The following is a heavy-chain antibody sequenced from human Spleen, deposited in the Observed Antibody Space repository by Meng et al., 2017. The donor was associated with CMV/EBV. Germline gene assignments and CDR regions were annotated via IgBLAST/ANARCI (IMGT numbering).Heavy chain of an antibody. V-gene: IGHV4-34*01. CDR2: INHSGST. J-gene: IGHJ5*02. CDR3: ARDAKTQLVGASWFDP. Sequence: SETLSLTCAVYGGSFSGYYWSWIRQPPGKGLEWIGEINHSGSTNYNPSLKSRVTISVDTSKNQFSLKLSSVTAADTAVYYCARDAKTQLVGASWFDPWGQGTLVTVSS. CDR1: GGSFSGYY. D-gene: IGHD1-26*01.